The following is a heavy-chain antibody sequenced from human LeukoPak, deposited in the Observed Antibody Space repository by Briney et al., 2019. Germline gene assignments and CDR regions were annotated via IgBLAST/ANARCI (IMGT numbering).Heavy chain of an antibody. CDR2: INPSGGST. D-gene: IGHD6-19*01. CDR3: ARDRVRYDPRPRYSSGWYEVGLRDY. CDR1: GYTFTSYY. J-gene: IGHJ4*02. Sequence: ASVKVSCKASGYTFTSYYMHWVRQAPGQGLEWMGIINPSGGSTSYAQKFQGRVTMTRDMSTSTVYMELSSLRSEDTAMYYCARDRVRYDPRPRYSSGWYEVGLRDYWGQGTLVTVSS. V-gene: IGHV1-46*01.